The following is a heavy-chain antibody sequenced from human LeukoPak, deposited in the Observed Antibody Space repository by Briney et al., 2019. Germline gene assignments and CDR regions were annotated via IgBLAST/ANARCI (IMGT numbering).Heavy chain of an antibody. J-gene: IGHJ3*02. CDR3: AKGWEQQLYDAFDI. D-gene: IGHD6-13*01. CDR2: ISWNSGSI. CDR1: GFTFDDYA. V-gene: IGHV3-9*03. Sequence: PGRSLRLSCAASGFTFDDYAMHWVRQAPGKGLEWVSGISWNSGSIVYADSVKGRFTISRDNAKHSLYLQMNLLTAADMSSYYCAKGWEQQLYDAFDIWGQGTMVTVSS.